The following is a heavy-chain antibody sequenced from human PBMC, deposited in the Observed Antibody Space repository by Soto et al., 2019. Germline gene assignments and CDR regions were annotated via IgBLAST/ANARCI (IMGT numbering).Heavy chain of an antibody. CDR3: AREAAAGPNWFDP. J-gene: IGHJ5*02. Sequence: ETLSLTCTVSVGSISSYYWSWIRQPPGKGLEWIGYIYYSGSTNYNPSLKSRVTISVDTSKNQFSLKLSSVTAADTAVYYCAREAAAGPNWFDPWGQGTLVTVSS. V-gene: IGHV4-59*01. CDR2: IYYSGST. D-gene: IGHD6-13*01. CDR1: VGSISSYY.